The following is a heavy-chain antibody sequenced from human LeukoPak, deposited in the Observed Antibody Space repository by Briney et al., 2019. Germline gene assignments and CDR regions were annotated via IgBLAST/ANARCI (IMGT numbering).Heavy chain of an antibody. CDR2: LNLKGGAI. CDR3: ARVAAGAAHTEFFQH. Sequence: PGGSLRLSCAASGFTFENYGMRWARQVRGKGLEWVSGLNLKGGAIGYADSVKGRFPIYRDNAKNSLYLQMKSLRAEDTAVYYCARVAAGAAHTEFFQHWGHGTLVTVSS. V-gene: IGHV3-20*04. J-gene: IGHJ1*01. D-gene: IGHD6-19*01. CDR1: GFTFENYG.